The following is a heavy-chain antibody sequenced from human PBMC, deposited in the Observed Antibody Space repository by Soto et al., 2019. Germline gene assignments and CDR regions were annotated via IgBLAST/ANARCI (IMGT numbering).Heavy chain of an antibody. CDR3: ATSQKGYNWNYFDH. V-gene: IGHV4-4*02. CDR2: IYRTGFT. D-gene: IGHD1-20*01. J-gene: IGHJ4*02. CDR1: GGSFTSNNW. Sequence: SETLSLTCAVSGGSFTSNNWWTWVRRPPGQGLEWIGEIYRTGFTSYNPSLESRVSVSVDTSKNQFSLKVSGVSAADTAVYYCATSQKGYNWNYFDHWGQGALVTVSS.